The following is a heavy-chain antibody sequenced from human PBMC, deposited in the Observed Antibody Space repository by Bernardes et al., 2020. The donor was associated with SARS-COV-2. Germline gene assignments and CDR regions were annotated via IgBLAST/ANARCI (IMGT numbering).Heavy chain of an antibody. V-gene: IGHV3-21*01. CDR3: SRVTLYGGDSVIDS. CDR1: GFTFRDST. D-gene: IGHD2-21*01. CDR2: ISRTSYYT. J-gene: IGHJ4*02. Sequence: VEALILSCTVSGFTFRDSTLGWVRQAPGPGLEWVSSISRTSYYTYQADSLKGRFTISRDNAKNTLYLQMNSLRAEDTAVYYCSRVTLYGGDSVIDSWGQGTLVTVSP.